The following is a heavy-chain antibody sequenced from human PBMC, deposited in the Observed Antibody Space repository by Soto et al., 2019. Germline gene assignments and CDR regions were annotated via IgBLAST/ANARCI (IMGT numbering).Heavy chain of an antibody. J-gene: IGHJ4*02. D-gene: IGHD2-15*01. CDR2: ISRSGTT. V-gene: IGHV4-4*02. Sequence: QVQLQESGPGLVKPSGTLSLICAVSGGSIDSTNFWSWVRQSPGNGLEWIGEISRSGTTNYNPSLESRVTISVDKSKNQLSLNLTSVTAADTAVYYCAREKFDGYSPAGYWGQGTLVTVSS. CDR3: AREKFDGYSPAGY. CDR1: GGSIDSTNF.